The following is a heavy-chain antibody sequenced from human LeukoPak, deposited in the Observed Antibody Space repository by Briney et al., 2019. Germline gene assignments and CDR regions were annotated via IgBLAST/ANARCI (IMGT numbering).Heavy chain of an antibody. CDR2: INPNSGGT. V-gene: IGHV1-2*02. CDR3: ARESAYDSSGTFFDY. Sequence: VASVKVSCKASGYTFTGYYMHWVRQAPGQGLEWMGWINPNSGGTNYAQKFQGRVTMTRDTSISTAYMELSRLRSDDTAVYYCARESAYDSSGTFFDYWGQGTLVTVSS. J-gene: IGHJ4*02. CDR1: GYTFTGYY. D-gene: IGHD3-22*01.